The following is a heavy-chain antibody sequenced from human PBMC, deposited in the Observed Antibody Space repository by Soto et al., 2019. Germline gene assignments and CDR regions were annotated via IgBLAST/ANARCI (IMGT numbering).Heavy chain of an antibody. CDR3: AKEMLASISSPFDY. D-gene: IGHD2-2*01. V-gene: IGHV3-23*01. J-gene: IGHJ4*02. CDR1: GFTFNNFG. Sequence: HPGGSLRLSCVTSGFTFNNFGMKWVRQAPGKGLEWVSSISASGFNKYYADSVKGRFTISRDDSKNTLYLQINSLRAEDTATYYCAKEMLASISSPFDYWGQGTLVTVSS. CDR2: ISASGFNK.